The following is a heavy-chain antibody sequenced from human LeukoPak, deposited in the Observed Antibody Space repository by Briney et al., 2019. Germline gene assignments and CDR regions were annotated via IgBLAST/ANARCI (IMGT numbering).Heavy chain of an antibody. Sequence: ASVKVSCKASGYTFTGYYMHWVRQAPGQGPEWMGRINPNSGGTNYAQKFQGRVTMTRDTSISTAYMELSRLRSDDTAVYYCARVSDTVTTDYWGQGTLVTVSS. CDR2: INPNSGGT. J-gene: IGHJ4*02. CDR1: GYTFTGYY. CDR3: ARVSDTVTTDY. D-gene: IGHD4-17*01. V-gene: IGHV1-2*06.